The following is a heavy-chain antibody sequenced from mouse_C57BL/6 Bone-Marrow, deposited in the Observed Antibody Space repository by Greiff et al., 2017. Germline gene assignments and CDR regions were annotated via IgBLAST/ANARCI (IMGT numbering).Heavy chain of an antibody. Sequence: QVQLQQPGAELVKPGASVKLSCKASGYTFTSYWMQWVKQRPGQGLEWIGEIDPSDSYTNYNQKFKGKATLTVDTSSSTAYMQLSSLASEDSAVYYCASNGDCFAYWGQGTLVTVSA. CDR2: IDPSDSYT. J-gene: IGHJ3*01. CDR1: GYTFTSYW. V-gene: IGHV1-50*01. CDR3: ASNGDCFAY.